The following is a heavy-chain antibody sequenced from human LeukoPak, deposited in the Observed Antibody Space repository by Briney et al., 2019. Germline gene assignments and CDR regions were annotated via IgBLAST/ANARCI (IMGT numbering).Heavy chain of an antibody. V-gene: IGHV4-34*01. CDR1: GGSFSGYY. CDR3: ARGRFGIAARHDY. CDR2: INHGGST. D-gene: IGHD6-6*01. Sequence: PSETLSLTCAVYGGSFSGYYWSWIRQPPGKGLEWIGEINHGGSTNYNPSLKSRVTISVDTSKNQFSLKLSSVTAADTAVYYCARGRFGIAARHDYWGQGTLVTVSS. J-gene: IGHJ4*02.